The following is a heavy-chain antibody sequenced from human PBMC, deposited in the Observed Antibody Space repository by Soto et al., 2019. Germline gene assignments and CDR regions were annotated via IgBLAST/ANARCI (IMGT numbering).Heavy chain of an antibody. CDR1: GFTFSTSW. Sequence: EVQLVESGGGLVQPGGSLRLSCAASGFTFSTSWMHWVRQTPGKGLVWVSHINPDGSITNYADSAKGRFTISRDNARNTLFLEMYNVRAEDTSVYFCARDIGYGGSWGQGTLVTVSS. CDR3: ARDIGYGGS. CDR2: INPDGSIT. D-gene: IGHD2-15*01. V-gene: IGHV3-74*01. J-gene: IGHJ4*02.